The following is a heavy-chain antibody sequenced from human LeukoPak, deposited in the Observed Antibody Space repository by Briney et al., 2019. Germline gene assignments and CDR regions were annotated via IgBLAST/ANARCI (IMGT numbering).Heavy chain of an antibody. V-gene: IGHV3-43*02. CDR3: AKKSGAPANFDY. D-gene: IGHD6-13*01. Sequence: GRSLRLSCGASGFIFDAHPMHWVRQVPGKGLAWVSLISGDGGTTSYADSVKGRFTISRDNSKNSLYLQMNSLRTEDTALYYCAKKSGAPANFDYWGQGTLVTVSS. J-gene: IGHJ4*02. CDR2: ISGDGGTT. CDR1: GFIFDAHP.